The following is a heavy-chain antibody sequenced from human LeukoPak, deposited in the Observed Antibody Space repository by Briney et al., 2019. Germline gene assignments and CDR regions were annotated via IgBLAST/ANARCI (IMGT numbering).Heavy chain of an antibody. CDR1: GFTFSSYA. CDR3: AKERHIVVVTAIHY. J-gene: IGHJ4*02. Sequence: GGSLRLSCAASGFTFSSYAMSWVRQAPGKGLEWVSAISGSGGSTYYADSVKGRFTISRDNSKNTLYLHMNSLRAEDTAVYYCAKERHIVVVTAIHYWGQGTLVTVSS. V-gene: IGHV3-23*01. CDR2: ISGSGGST. D-gene: IGHD2-21*02.